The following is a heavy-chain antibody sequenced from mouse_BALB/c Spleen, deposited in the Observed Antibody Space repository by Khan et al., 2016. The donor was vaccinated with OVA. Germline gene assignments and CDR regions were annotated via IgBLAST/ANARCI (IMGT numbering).Heavy chain of an antibody. CDR2: IWGDGNT. CDR1: GFSLTSYG. J-gene: IGHJ1*01. V-gene: IGHV2-3*01. D-gene: IGHD1-1*01. CDR3: GKPNYYGYWYFDV. Sequence: QVQLKESGPGLVAPSQSLSITCTVSGFSLTSYGVSWVRQPPGKGLEWLGVIWGDGNTNYHSALRSRLSISKDNSKSQVFLTLNSLQADETATYYCGKPNYYGYWYFDVWGAGTTVTVSS.